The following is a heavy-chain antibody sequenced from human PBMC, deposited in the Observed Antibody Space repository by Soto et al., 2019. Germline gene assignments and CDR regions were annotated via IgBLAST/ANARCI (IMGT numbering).Heavy chain of an antibody. CDR3: ASNTRYYPPDY. D-gene: IGHD2-15*01. CDR2: ISVSGGST. CDR1: GFTFSSYA. Sequence: EVQLLESGGGLVQPGGSLRLSCAASGFTFSSYAMSWVRQAPGKGLAWVSGISVSGGSTYYADSVKGRFTISRDNSKNTPYLQRNSLRAEDTAVYYCASNTRYYPPDYWGQGTLVTVSS. V-gene: IGHV3-23*01. J-gene: IGHJ4*02.